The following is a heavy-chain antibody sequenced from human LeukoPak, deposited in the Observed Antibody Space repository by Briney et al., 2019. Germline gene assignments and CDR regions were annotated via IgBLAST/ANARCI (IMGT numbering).Heavy chain of an antibody. D-gene: IGHD6-13*01. Sequence: SETLSLTCAVSGYSISSGHYWGWVRQPPGKGLEWIGSIYHSGSTYYNPSLKSRVTISVDTSKKQFSLKLSSVTAADTAVYYCARDPTPIRSWNHAFDIWGQGTMVTVSS. CDR2: IYHSGST. J-gene: IGHJ3*02. V-gene: IGHV4-38-2*02. CDR3: ARDPTPIRSWNHAFDI. CDR1: GYSISSGHY.